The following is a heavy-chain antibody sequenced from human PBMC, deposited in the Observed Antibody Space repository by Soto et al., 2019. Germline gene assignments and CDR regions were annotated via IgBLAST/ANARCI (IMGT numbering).Heavy chain of an antibody. CDR3: ARRGAVAGLHY. J-gene: IGHJ4*02. V-gene: IGHV3-74*01. Sequence: VQLVESGGGLVQPGGSLRVSCAASGFTFSSYWMHWVRQAPGKGLVWVSRINSDGSSTSYADSVKGRFTISRDNAKNTLYLQMNSLRAEDTAIYDCARRGAVAGLHYWGQGTLVTVSS. D-gene: IGHD6-19*01. CDR2: INSDGSST. CDR1: GFTFSSYW.